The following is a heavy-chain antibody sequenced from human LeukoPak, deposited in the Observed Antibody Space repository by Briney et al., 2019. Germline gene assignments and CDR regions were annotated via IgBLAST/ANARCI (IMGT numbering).Heavy chain of an antibody. CDR3: ARDPGMTTIRAFDI. Sequence: GGSLRLSCAASGFTLCSYNMNWVRQAPGKGLEWVSAIGGGSTYIYYADSLKGRFTISRDNAKNSVFLQMNSLRAEDTAVYYCARDPGMTTIRAFDIWGQGTRVTVSS. V-gene: IGHV3-21*01. CDR2: IGGGSTYI. J-gene: IGHJ3*02. CDR1: GFTLCSYN. D-gene: IGHD4-11*01.